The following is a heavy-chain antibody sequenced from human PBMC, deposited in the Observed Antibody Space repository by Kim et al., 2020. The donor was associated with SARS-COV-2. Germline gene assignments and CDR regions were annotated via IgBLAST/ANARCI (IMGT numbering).Heavy chain of an antibody. V-gene: IGHV3-48*02. D-gene: IGHD5-12*01. CDR2: ISSSSSTI. CDR1: GFTFSSYS. Sequence: GGSLRLSCAASGFTFSSYSMNWVRQAPGKGLEWVSYISSSSSTIYYADSVKGRFTISRDNAKNSPYLQMNSLRDEDTAVYYCARDHLGGYDYSDYWGQGTLVTVSS. J-gene: IGHJ4*02. CDR3: ARDHLGGYDYSDY.